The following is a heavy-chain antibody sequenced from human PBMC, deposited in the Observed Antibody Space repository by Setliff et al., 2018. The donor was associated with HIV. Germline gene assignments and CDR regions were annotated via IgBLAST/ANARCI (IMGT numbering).Heavy chain of an antibody. J-gene: IGHJ5*02. CDR1: GVSINSVLYS. CDR3: AGGFRDDIVVVSGRPRTWPDP. D-gene: IGHD2-2*01. Sequence: PSETLSLTCTVSGVSINSVLYSWTWIRQLPGKGLEWIGYIYYSGNTYYNPSLKSRLTISLETSKNQFSLKLSSVTAADTAVYYCAGGFRDDIVVVSGRPRTWPDPWGQGTLVTVSS. V-gene: IGHV4-31*03. CDR2: IYYSGNT.